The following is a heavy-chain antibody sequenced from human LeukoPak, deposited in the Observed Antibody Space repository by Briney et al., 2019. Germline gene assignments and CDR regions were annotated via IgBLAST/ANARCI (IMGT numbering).Heavy chain of an antibody. J-gene: IGHJ4*02. D-gene: IGHD2/OR15-2a*01. V-gene: IGHV4-59*08. Sequence: SETLSLTCTVSGGSISSYYWSWIRQPPGKGLEWIGYIYYSGSTKYNPPLKSRVSISVDTSKNQFSLKLSSVTAADTAVYYCARHSRTYYDFDYWGQGTLVTVSS. CDR3: ARHSRTYYDFDY. CDR2: IYYSGST. CDR1: GGSISSYY.